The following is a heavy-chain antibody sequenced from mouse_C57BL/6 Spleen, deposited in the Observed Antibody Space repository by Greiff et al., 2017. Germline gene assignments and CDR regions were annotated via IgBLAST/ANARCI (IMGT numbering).Heavy chain of an antibody. Sequence: QVQLQQPGAELVKPGASVKLSCKASGYTFTSYWMQWVKQRPGQGLEWIGGIDPSDSYTNYNQKFKGKATMTVDTSSSTAYMQLSSLTSEDSAVYYCARFCYGYFDGWGQGTTLTVSS. CDR3: ARFCYGYFDG. CDR1: GYTFTSYW. J-gene: IGHJ2*01. D-gene: IGHD2-1*01. CDR2: IDPSDSYT. V-gene: IGHV1-50*01.